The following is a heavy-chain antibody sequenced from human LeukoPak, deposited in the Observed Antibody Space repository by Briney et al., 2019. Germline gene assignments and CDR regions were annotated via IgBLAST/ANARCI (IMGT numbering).Heavy chain of an antibody. Sequence: GGSLRLSCTASGFIFSNYWMQWVRQAPGKGLVWVSLIQSDGSGTTYTDSMKGRFTISRDNAKNTLYLQMNSLTAEDTAAYYCARDNLGSIDHWGQGTLVTVSS. V-gene: IGHV3-74*03. CDR3: ARDNLGSIDH. CDR2: IQSDGSGT. J-gene: IGHJ4*02. D-gene: IGHD3-10*01. CDR1: GFIFSNYW.